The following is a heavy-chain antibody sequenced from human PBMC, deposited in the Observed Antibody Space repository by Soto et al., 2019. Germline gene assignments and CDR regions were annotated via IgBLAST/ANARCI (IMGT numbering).Heavy chain of an antibody. J-gene: IGHJ4*02. CDR2: ISGSGRTI. CDR3: ARGDDNSGYYYAFDS. Sequence: VRQAPGKGLEWVSYISGSGRTIYYADSVKGRFTISRDSAKKSLFLQMNSLRAEDTALYYCARGDDNSGYYYAFDSWGQGTPVTVSS. D-gene: IGHD3-22*01. V-gene: IGHV3-48*03.